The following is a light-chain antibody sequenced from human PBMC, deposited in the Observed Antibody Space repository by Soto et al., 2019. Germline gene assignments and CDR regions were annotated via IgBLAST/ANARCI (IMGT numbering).Light chain of an antibody. CDR3: QHYDRAPMWT. CDR2: STS. J-gene: IGKJ1*01. Sequence: EIVLTQSPGTLSLSPGESATLSCRASQSVGDTYLAWYQQKPGQAPRLLMYSTSIRATGIPDRFSRSGSGTDFTLTISRLDPEDFAVYYCQHYDRAPMWTFGQGTKVDIK. V-gene: IGKV3-20*01. CDR1: QSVGDTY.